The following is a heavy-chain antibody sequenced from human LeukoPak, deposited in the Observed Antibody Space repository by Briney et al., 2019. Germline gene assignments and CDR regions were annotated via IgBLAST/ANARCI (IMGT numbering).Heavy chain of an antibody. D-gene: IGHD2-15*01. CDR1: GGSFSGYY. Sequence: SETLSLTCAVYGGSFSGYYWSWIRQPPGKGLXXXXXXNHSGSTNYNPSLKSRVTVSVDTSKNQFSLKLSSVTAADTAVYYCARRAKKPGYCSGGSCYSERYFDLWGRGTLVTVSS. CDR3: ARRAKKPGYCSGGSCYSERYFDL. J-gene: IGHJ2*01. V-gene: IGHV4-34*01. CDR2: XNHSGST.